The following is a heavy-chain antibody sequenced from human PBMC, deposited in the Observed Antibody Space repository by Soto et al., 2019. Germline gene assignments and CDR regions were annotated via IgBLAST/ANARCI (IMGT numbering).Heavy chain of an antibody. CDR1: GFTFSSYT. D-gene: IGHD3-10*01. Sequence: EVQLVESGGGLVQPGGSLTLSCTASGFTFSSYTMNWVRQAPGKGLEWLSYIRTSSTTISYADSVKGRFTISRHNAKKSLYVQMASRRAEWTALYYCATSEMGRAVPAYYYYYGLDVWGQGTTVTVSS. V-gene: IGHV3-48*01. CDR3: ATSEMGRAVPAYYYYYGLDV. CDR2: IRTSSTTI. J-gene: IGHJ6*02.